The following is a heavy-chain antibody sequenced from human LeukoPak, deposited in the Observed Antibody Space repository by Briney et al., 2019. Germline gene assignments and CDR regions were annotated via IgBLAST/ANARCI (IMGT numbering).Heavy chain of an antibody. CDR3: ARQDIVVVPAAIRGRYAAFGI. V-gene: IGHV4-59*08. D-gene: IGHD2-2*01. CDR1: GGSISSYY. J-gene: IGHJ3*02. CDR2: IYYSGST. Sequence: SETLSLTCTVSGGSISSYYWSWIRQPPGRGREWIGYIYYSGSTNYNPSLKSRVTISVDTSKNQFSLKLRYVTAADTAVYYCARQDIVVVPAAIRGRYAAFGIWGQGTMVTVSS.